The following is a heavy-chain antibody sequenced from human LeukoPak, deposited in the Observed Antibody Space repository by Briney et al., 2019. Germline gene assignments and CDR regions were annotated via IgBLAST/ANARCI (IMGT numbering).Heavy chain of an antibody. CDR3: ASPSFASGDYSFDF. D-gene: IGHD4-11*01. Sequence: PSETLSLTCTVSGGSFSSSSLYWGWIRQPPGKGLEWIATIYYSGTTYYNPSLKSRVTISVDTSKDQFSLKLTSVTAADTAFYYCASPSFASGDYSFDFWSQGTLVTVSS. J-gene: IGHJ4*02. V-gene: IGHV4-39*01. CDR1: GGSFSSSSLY. CDR2: IYYSGTT.